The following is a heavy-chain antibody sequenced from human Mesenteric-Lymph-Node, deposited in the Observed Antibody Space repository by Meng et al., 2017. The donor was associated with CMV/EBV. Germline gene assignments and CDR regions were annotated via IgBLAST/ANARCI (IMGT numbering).Heavy chain of an antibody. CDR2: IYSGGPT. CDR3: ARAFGGNYFNGMDV. V-gene: IGHV3-53*01. CDR1: GFIVRTND. Sequence: GGSLRLSCAASGFIVRTNDMSWVRQAPGKGLEWVSVIYSGGPTDYAESVKGRFTISRHSSTNTLYLQMNSLRAEDTAVYYCARAFGGNYFNGMDVWGQGTTVTVSS. J-gene: IGHJ6*02. D-gene: IGHD1-26*01.